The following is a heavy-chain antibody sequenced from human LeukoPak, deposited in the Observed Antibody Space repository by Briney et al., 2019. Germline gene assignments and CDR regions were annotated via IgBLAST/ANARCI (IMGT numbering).Heavy chain of an antibody. CDR1: GFTFSNYA. J-gene: IGHJ4*02. D-gene: IGHD1-26*01. CDR2: ISDRGGST. CDR3: AKGGKWDVTPFDY. V-gene: IGHV3-23*01. Sequence: GGSLRLSCAASGFTFSNYAMSWVRQAPGKGLEWVSGISDRGGSTYYADSVKGRFTISRGNSKNTLYLQVNSLRAEDTAVYYCAKGGKWDVTPFDYWGQGTLVTVSS.